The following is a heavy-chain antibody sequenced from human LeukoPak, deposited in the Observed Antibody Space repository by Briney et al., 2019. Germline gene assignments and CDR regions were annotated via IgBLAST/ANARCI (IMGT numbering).Heavy chain of an antibody. Sequence: SETLSLTCTVSGGSISSSSYYWGWIRQPPGKGLEWIGSIYYSGSTYYNPSLKSRVTISVDTSKNQFSLNLSSVTAADTAVYYCARGSCGVDCPGYNWFDPWGQGILVTVSS. J-gene: IGHJ5*02. CDR3: ARGSCGVDCPGYNWFDP. CDR2: IYYSGST. D-gene: IGHD2-21*01. CDR1: GGSISSSSYY. V-gene: IGHV4-39*01.